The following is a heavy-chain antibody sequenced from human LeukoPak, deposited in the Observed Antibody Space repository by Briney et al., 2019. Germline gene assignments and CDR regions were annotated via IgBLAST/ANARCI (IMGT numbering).Heavy chain of an antibody. J-gene: IGHJ6*03. CDR3: ARDRFWSGYNYYYMDV. D-gene: IGHD3-3*01. Sequence: SETLSLTCTVSGGSISSYYWSWIRQPPGQGLEWIGYIYYSGSTNYNPSLKSRVTISVDTSKNQFSLKLSSVTAADTAVYYCARDRFWSGYNYYYMDVWGKGTTVTVSS. V-gene: IGHV4-59*01. CDR1: GGSISSYY. CDR2: IYYSGST.